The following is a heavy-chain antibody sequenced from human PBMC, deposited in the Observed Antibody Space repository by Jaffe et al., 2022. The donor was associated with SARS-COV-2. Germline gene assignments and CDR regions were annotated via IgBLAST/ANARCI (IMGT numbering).Heavy chain of an antibody. CDR3: TTVRVAAEQNWFDP. D-gene: IGHD2-15*01. J-gene: IGHJ5*02. Sequence: EVQLVESGGGLVKPGGSLRLSCAASGFTFSNAWMSWVRQAPGKGLEWVGRIKSKTDGGTTDYAAPVKGRFTISRDDSKNTLYLQMNSLKTEDTAVYYCTTVRVAAEQNWFDPWGQGTLVTVSS. CDR2: IKSKTDGGTT. V-gene: IGHV3-15*01. CDR1: GFTFSNAW.